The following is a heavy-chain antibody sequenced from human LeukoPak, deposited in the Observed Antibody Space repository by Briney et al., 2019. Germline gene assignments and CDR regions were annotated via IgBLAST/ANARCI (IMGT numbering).Heavy chain of an antibody. V-gene: IGHV3-23*01. D-gene: IGHD6-19*01. CDR2: ISGSGGST. J-gene: IGHJ4*02. Sequence: GGSLRLSCAASGFTFSSYAMSWVRQAPGKGLEWVSAISGSGGSTYYADSVKGRFTISRDNSKNTLYLQMNSLRAEDTAVYYCAKAHKAVAGIPIDYWAREPWSPSPQ. CDR1: GFTFSSYA. CDR3: AKAHKAVAGIPIDY.